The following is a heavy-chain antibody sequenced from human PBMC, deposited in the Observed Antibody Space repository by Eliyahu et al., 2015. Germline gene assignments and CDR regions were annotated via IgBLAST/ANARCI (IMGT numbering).Heavy chain of an antibody. D-gene: IGHD5-12*01. Sequence: QVQLQESGPGLVKPSQTLSLTCTVSGGSISSGDYHWSWIRPPPGKGLEWIGYIHYSGGTYYNPSLKSRVTISVDTSKNQVSVKLSSVTAADTAVYYCARYSGGGLGKLDPWGQGTLVTVSS. CDR2: IHYSGGT. CDR3: ARYSGGGLGKLDP. V-gene: IGHV4-30-4*01. CDR1: GGSISSGDYH. J-gene: IGHJ5*02.